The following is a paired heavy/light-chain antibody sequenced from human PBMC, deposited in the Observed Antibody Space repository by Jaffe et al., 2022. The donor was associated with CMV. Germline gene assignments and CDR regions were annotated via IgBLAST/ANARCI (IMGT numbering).Light chain of an antibody. J-gene: IGLJ1*01. CDR2: GNS. V-gene: IGLV1-40*01. CDR1: SSNIGAGYD. Sequence: QSVLTQPPSVSGAPGQRVTISCTGSSSNIGAGYDVHWYQQLPGTAPKLLIYGNSNRPSGVPDRFSGSKSGTSASLAITGLQAEDEADYYCQSYDSSLSGSNYVFGTGTKVTVL. CDR3: QSYDSSLSGSNYV.
Heavy chain of an antibody. D-gene: IGHD6-6*01. V-gene: IGHV3-21*01. CDR1: GFTFSSYS. CDR3: ARDGPPYSSSSPVGRYYYYMDV. Sequence: EVQLVESGGGLVKPGGSLRLSCAASGFTFSSYSMNWVRQAPGKGLEWVSSISSSSSYIYYADSVKGRFTISRDNAKNSLYLQMNSLRAEDTAVYYCARDGPPYSSSSPVGRYYYYMDVWGKGTTVTVSS. CDR2: ISSSSSYI. J-gene: IGHJ6*03.